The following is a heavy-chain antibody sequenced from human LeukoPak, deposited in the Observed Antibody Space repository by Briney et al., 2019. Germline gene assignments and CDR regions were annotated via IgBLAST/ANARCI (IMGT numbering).Heavy chain of an antibody. CDR1: GFTFDDYG. J-gene: IGHJ4*02. CDR2: INWNGGSI. V-gene: IGHV3-20*04. D-gene: IGHD3-10*01. Sequence: GGSLRLSCAASGFTFDDYGMNWVRQAPGKGLEWVSGINWNGGSIGYADSVKGRFTISRDNAKNSLYLQMNSLRAEDTAVYYCARDGSGSADVDFDYWGQGTLVTVSS. CDR3: ARDGSGSADVDFDY.